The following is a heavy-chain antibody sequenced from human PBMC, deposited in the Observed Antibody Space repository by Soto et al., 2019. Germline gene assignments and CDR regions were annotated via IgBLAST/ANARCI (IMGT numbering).Heavy chain of an antibody. V-gene: IGHV1-69*12. CDR3: VRDVAIPGYPDY. Sequence: QVQLVQSGAEVRQPASSVKVSCKTSGGTFSSYAISWVRQAPGQGLEWMGGIVPIVDTATYAQKFQGRVTITADESTSTAYMESSRLRSDDTAVYYCVRDVAIPGYPDYWGQGTLVTVSS. J-gene: IGHJ4*02. CDR2: IVPIVDTA. CDR1: GGTFSSYA. D-gene: IGHD5-12*01.